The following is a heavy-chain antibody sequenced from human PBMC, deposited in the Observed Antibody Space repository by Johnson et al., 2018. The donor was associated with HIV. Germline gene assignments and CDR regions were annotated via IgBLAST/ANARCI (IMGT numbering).Heavy chain of an antibody. CDR2: ISYDGTTK. D-gene: IGHD3-3*01. Sequence: QMLLVESGGGVVQTGRSLRLSCAASGFTFSSYAMHWVRQAPGKGLEWVAIISYDGTTKYYADSVKGRFTISRDNSKNTLYLQMNSLRAEDTAVYYCAKDLGDFWSGYYFDIWGQGTMVTVSS. J-gene: IGHJ3*02. CDR3: AKDLGDFWSGYYFDI. V-gene: IGHV3-30-3*01. CDR1: GFTFSSYA.